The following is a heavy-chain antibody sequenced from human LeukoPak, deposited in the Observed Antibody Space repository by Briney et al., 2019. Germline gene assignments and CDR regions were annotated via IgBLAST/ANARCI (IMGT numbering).Heavy chain of an antibody. CDR3: AKEGYCSSTSCYGLDY. CDR2: ISLDGGST. J-gene: IGHJ4*02. CDR1: GFTFDDYA. V-gene: IGHV3-43D*03. D-gene: IGHD2-2*01. Sequence: PGGSLRLSCAASGFTFDDYAMQWVRQAAGEGLEWVSLISLDGGSTYYADSVKGRFTISRDNSKNSLYLQMNSLRAEDTALYYCAKEGYCSSTSCYGLDYWGQGTLVTVSS.